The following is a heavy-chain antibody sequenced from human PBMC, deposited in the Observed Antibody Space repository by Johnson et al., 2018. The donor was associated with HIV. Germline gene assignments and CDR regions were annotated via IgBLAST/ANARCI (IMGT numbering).Heavy chain of an antibody. CDR2: LKQDGSEQ. CDR3: ASATYDSSGYDAFDI. D-gene: IGHD3-22*01. CDR1: GFTFSSYW. V-gene: IGHV3-7*01. Sequence: DVQLVESGGGVVQPGGSLRLSCAASGFTFSSYWMSWVRQAPGKGLEWVANLKQDGSEQYYVDSVKGRFTISTDNSKNTLFLQMNSLRPEDTAVYYCASATYDSSGYDAFDIWGQGTMVTVSS. J-gene: IGHJ3*02.